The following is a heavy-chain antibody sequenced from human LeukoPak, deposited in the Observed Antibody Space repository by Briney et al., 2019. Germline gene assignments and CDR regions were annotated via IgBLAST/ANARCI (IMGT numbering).Heavy chain of an antibody. CDR3: AKALPPYDRSGYDY. D-gene: IGHD3-22*01. J-gene: IGHJ4*02. Sequence: QAGGSLRLSCAASGFTFSSYAMSWVRQAPGKGLEWVSAISGSGGSTYYADSVKGRFTISRDNSKNTLYLQMNSLRAEDTAVYYCAKALPPYDRSGYDYWGQGTLVTVSS. V-gene: IGHV3-23*01. CDR2: ISGSGGST. CDR1: GFTFSSYA.